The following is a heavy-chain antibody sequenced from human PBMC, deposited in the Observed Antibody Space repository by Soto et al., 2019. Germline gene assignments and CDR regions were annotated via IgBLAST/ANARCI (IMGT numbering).Heavy chain of an antibody. V-gene: IGHV3-48*01. CDR3: ARDLNCGLFDY. CDR1: GFTFSSYS. D-gene: IGHD1-1*01. CDR2: ISTSSTI. J-gene: IGHJ4*02. Sequence: EVQLVESGGGLVQPGGSLRLSCAASGFTFSSYSMNWVRQAPGKGLEWVSYISTSSTIYYADSVKGRFTISRDNAKNSLYLQINSLRAENTAVYYCARDLNCGLFDYWGQGTLVTVSS.